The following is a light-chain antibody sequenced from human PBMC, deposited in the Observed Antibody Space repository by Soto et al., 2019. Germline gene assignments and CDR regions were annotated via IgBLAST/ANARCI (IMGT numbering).Light chain of an antibody. Sequence: DIQMTQSPSSLSASVGDRVTITCRASQSISSYLNWYQQKPGKAPKLLIYAASSLQSGVPSRVSGSGSGTDFTLTISSLQPEDFATYYWQQSYSTTITFGQGTRLEIK. CDR2: AAS. CDR1: QSISSY. V-gene: IGKV1-39*01. J-gene: IGKJ5*01. CDR3: QQSYSTTIT.